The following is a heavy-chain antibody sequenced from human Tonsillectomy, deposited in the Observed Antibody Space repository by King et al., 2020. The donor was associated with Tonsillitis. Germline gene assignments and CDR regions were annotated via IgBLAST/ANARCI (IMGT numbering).Heavy chain of an antibody. V-gene: IGHV3-23*04. J-gene: IGHJ6*03. CDR1: GFTFSSYA. CDR2: ISGSGSNT. CDR3: AKEAGEWYTHYYYYYMDV. D-gene: IGHD3-3*01. Sequence: VQLVESGGGLVQPGGSLRLSCAASGFTFSSYAMTWVRQAPGKGLEWVSGISGSGSNTYYADSVKGRFIISRDKSTNTLYLRMNSLRAEDTAVYYCAKEAGEWYTHYYYYYMDVWGKGTTVTVSS.